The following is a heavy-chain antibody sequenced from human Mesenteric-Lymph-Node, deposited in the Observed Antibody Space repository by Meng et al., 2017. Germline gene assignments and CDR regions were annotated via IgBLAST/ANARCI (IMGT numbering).Heavy chain of an antibody. CDR1: GFTFSSYA. V-gene: IGHV3-23*01. Sequence: GESLKISCAASGFTFSSYAMSWVRQAPGKGLEWVSAISGSGGSTYYADSVKGRFTISRDNAKNSLYLQMNSLRAEDTALYYCARDRSRGVAGTWGYWGQGTLVTVSS. CDR3: ARDRSRGVAGTWGY. D-gene: IGHD6-19*01. J-gene: IGHJ4*02. CDR2: ISGSGGST.